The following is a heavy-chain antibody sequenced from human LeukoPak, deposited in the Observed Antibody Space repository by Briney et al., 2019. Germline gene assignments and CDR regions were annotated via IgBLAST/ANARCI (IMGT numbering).Heavy chain of an antibody. CDR3: ARDGSIWGSPHDY. J-gene: IGHJ4*02. Sequence: SETLSLTCTVSGGSISSGDYYWSWIRQRPGKGLEWIGYIYYSGSTYYNPSLKSRVTISVDTSKNQFSLKLSSVTAADTAVYYCARDGSIWGSPHDYWGQGTLVTVSS. CDR2: IYYSGST. V-gene: IGHV4-30-4*01. CDR1: GGSISSGDYY. D-gene: IGHD7-27*01.